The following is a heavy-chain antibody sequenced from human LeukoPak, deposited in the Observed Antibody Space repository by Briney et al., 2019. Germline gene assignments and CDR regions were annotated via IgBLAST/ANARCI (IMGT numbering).Heavy chain of an antibody. J-gene: IGHJ4*02. Sequence: GGSLRLSCAASGFTFSRYSMNWVRQAPGKGLEWVSYISSSSSYTNYADSVKGRFTISRDNAKNSLYLQMNSLRAEDTAVYYCARVGGNSLRGLPPFDYWGQGTLVTVSS. CDR2: ISSSSSYT. CDR1: GFTFSRYS. D-gene: IGHD4-23*01. V-gene: IGHV3-21*05. CDR3: ARVGGNSLRGLPPFDY.